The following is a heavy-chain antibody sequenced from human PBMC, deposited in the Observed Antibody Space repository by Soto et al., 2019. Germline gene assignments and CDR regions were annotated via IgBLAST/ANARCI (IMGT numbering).Heavy chain of an antibody. Sequence: QVQLQESGPGLVKPSQTLSLTCTVSGGSNIRDGYYWSWIRQHPGKSLEWIAYISYSGSSYSNPSLKSRVTISADTSKNQFSLRLTSVTAADTAVYFCARATPAGSADFWGQGTLVTVSS. D-gene: IGHD2-2*01. CDR2: ISYSGSS. V-gene: IGHV4-31*03. CDR1: GGSNIRDGYY. J-gene: IGHJ4*02. CDR3: ARATPAGSADF.